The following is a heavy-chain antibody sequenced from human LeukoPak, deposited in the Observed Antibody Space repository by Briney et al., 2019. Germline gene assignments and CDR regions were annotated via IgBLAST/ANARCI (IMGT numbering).Heavy chain of an antibody. CDR1: GGTFISYA. V-gene: IGHV1-69*06. J-gene: IGHJ5*02. D-gene: IGHD4-17*01. CDR2: IIPIFGTA. CDR3: ARGGTVTRQLLNWFDP. Sequence: ASVKVSCKASGGTFISYAISWVRQAPGQGLEWMGGIIPIFGTANYAQKFQGRVTITADKSTSTAYMELSSLRSEDTAVYYCARGGTVTRQLLNWFDPWGQGTLVTVSS.